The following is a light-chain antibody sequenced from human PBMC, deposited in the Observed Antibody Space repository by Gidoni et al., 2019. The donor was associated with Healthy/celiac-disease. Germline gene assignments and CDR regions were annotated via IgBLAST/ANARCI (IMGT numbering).Light chain of an antibody. J-gene: IGLJ1*01. Sequence: SSELTQDPAVSVALGQTVRITCQGDRLRSYDASWYQQKPGQAPVLVIYGKNSRPSGIPDRFSGSSSGNTASLTITGAQAEDEADYYCNSRDSSGNHPFGTGTKVTVL. CDR2: GKN. V-gene: IGLV3-19*01. CDR1: RLRSYD. CDR3: NSRDSSGNHP.